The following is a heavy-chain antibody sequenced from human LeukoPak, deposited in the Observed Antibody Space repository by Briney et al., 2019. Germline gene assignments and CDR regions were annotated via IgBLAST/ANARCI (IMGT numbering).Heavy chain of an antibody. CDR1: GGSIGSGDYY. J-gene: IGHJ4*02. V-gene: IGHV4-30-4*08. CDR3: ARESRDYYGSGSYCDVFDY. CDR2: IYYSGST. Sequence: SQTLSLTCTVSGGSIGSGDYYWGWLRQPPGKGLEWIGYIYYSGSTYYNPSLKSRVTISVDTSKNQFSLRLSSVTAADTAVYYCARESRDYYGSGSYCDVFDYWGQGTLVTVSS. D-gene: IGHD3-10*01.